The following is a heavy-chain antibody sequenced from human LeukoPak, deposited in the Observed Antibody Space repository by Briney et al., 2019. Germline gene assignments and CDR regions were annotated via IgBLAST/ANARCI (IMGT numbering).Heavy chain of an antibody. Sequence: GASVKVSCKASGYTFTGYYMHWVRQAPGQGLEWMGWINPNSGGTNYAQKFQGRVTMTRDTSISTAYMELSRLRSDDTAVYYCASRREWLFLGFDPWGQGTLVTVSS. CDR2: INPNSGGT. J-gene: IGHJ5*02. CDR3: ASRREWLFLGFDP. V-gene: IGHV1-2*02. CDR1: GYTFTGYY. D-gene: IGHD3-3*01.